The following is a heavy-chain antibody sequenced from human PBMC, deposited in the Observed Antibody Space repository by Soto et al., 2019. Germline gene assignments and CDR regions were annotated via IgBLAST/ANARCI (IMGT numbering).Heavy chain of an antibody. CDR2: VSGYNGNT. CDR1: GYTFISYG. V-gene: IGHV1-18*01. D-gene: IGHD1-26*01. CDR3: ARDLGAQIVDC. Sequence: QVQLVQSGAEVKKPGASVKVSCKASGYTFISYGISWVRQAPGQGLEWMGWVSGYNGNTKYAQKLQGRVTMTTDTSTSIGYMELRSLRSDDTAVYCCARDLGAQIVDCWGEGALVTVTS. J-gene: IGHJ4*02.